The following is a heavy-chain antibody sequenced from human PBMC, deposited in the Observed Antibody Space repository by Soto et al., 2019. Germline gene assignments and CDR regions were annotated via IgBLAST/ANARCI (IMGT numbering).Heavy chain of an antibody. Sequence: GGSLRLSCAASPFTFRSYSMHWVRQAPGKGLEWVTSISYDGSKESYADSVKGRFSVSRDNSKNTLYLQLNSLRPEDTVVYYCARYCNGGACYSASLDYWGQGTQVTVSS. CDR2: ISYDGSKE. V-gene: IGHV3-30*04. J-gene: IGHJ4*02. CDR1: PFTFRSYS. D-gene: IGHD2-15*01. CDR3: ARYCNGGACYSASLDY.